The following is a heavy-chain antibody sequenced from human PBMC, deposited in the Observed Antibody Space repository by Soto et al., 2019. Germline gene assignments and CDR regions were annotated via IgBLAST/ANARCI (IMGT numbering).Heavy chain of an antibody. D-gene: IGHD5-18*01. CDR3: ARGPNKAMVRHLGMDV. CDR2: ISSSSSYI. CDR1: GFTFSSYS. J-gene: IGHJ6*02. Sequence: GGSLRLSCAASGFTFSSYSMNWVRQAPGKGLEWVSSISSSSSYIYYADSVKGRFTISRDKAKNSLYLQMNSLRAEDTAVYYCARGPNKAMVRHLGMDVCGQGTTVTVYS. V-gene: IGHV3-21*01.